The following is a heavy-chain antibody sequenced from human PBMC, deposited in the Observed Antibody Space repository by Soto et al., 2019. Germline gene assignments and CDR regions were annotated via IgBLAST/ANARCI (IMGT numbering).Heavy chain of an antibody. CDR2: INPSVGST. Sequence: GASVKVSCKVSGHTFTRYYMHWIRQAPGQGLEWMGIINPSVGSTTYAQKFQGRVTMTRDTSTSTVYMEMRSLRSEDTDVYYCARTLYGDNVDYWGKGTLGTVS. D-gene: IGHD4-17*01. CDR3: ARTLYGDNVDY. V-gene: IGHV1-46*01. J-gene: IGHJ4*02. CDR1: GHTFTRYY.